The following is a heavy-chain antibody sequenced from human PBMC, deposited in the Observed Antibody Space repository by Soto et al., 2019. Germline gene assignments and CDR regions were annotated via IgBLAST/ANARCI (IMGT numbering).Heavy chain of an antibody. V-gene: IGHV5-10-1*01. CDR3: GVRVRSHHPLYGMDV. Sequence: GDSLKISCKGSGYSFTSYWISWVRQMPGKGLEWMGRIDPSDSYTNYSPSFQGHVTISADKSISTAYLQWSSLKASDTAMYYCGVRVRSHHPLYGMDVWGQGTTVTVSS. CDR1: GYSFTSYW. J-gene: IGHJ6*02. CDR2: IDPSDSYT. D-gene: IGHD3-10*01.